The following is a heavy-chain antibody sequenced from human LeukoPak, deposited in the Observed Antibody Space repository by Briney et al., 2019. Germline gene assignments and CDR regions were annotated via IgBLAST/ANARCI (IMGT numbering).Heavy chain of an antibody. CDR1: GFTFSNAW. D-gene: IGHD6-13*01. CDR2: IKSKTDGGTT. CDR3: TTDGYSSSWGFDY. Sequence: PGGSLRLSRAASGFTFSNAWMSWVRQAPGKGLEWVGRIKSKTDGGTTDYAAPVKGRFTISRDDSKNTLYLQMNSLKTENTAVYYCTTDGYSSSWGFDYWGQGTLVTVSS. V-gene: IGHV3-15*01. J-gene: IGHJ4*02.